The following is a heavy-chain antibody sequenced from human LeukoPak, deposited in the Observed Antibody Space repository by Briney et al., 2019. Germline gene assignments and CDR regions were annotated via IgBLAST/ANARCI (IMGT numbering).Heavy chain of an antibody. CDR1: GGSISSYY. D-gene: IGHD3-10*01. CDR2: IHNSGTN. V-gene: IGHV4-59*01. CDR3: ARLVRGPWRFDP. J-gene: IGHJ5*02. Sequence: SETLSLTCTISGGSISSYYWSWIRQPPGKGLEYIAYIHNSGTNSYSPSLRSRATISLDTSKNQFSLKLTSVTAADTAVYYCARLVRGPWRFDPWGQGTLVTVSS.